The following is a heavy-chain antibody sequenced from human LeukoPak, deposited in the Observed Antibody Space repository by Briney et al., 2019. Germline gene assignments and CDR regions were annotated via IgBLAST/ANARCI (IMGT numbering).Heavy chain of an antibody. CDR2: INSDGSST. CDR3: AREVLWFGQNWFDP. V-gene: IGHV3-74*01. Sequence: PGGSLRLSCAASGFTFSSYSMNWVRQAPGKGLVWVSRINSDGSSTSYADSVKGRFTTSRDNAKNTLYLQMNSLRAEDTAVYYCAREVLWFGQNWFDPWGQGTLVTVSS. CDR1: GFTFSSYS. J-gene: IGHJ5*02. D-gene: IGHD3-10*01.